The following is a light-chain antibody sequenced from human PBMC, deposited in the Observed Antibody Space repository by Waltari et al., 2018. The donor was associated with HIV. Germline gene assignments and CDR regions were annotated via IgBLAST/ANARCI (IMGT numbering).Light chain of an antibody. V-gene: IGLV2-8*01. J-gene: IGLJ2*01. CDR2: EVN. CDR3: SSYAGSNNVV. Sequence: QSALTQPPSASGSPGQSVTISCSGTSSDVGDYDFVSWYQQHPGKVPKLILYEVNKRPAWVPDRSSGAKSVHTASLAVSGLQADDEADYYCSSYAGSNNVVFGGGTKLTVL. CDR1: SSDVGDYDF.